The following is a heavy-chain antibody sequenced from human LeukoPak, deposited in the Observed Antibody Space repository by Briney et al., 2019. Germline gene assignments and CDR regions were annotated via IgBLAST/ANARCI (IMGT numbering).Heavy chain of an antibody. CDR3: ARGVDPHMITFGGVIPGGYFDY. CDR1: GGSFSGYY. CDR2: INHSGST. V-gene: IGHV4-34*01. J-gene: IGHJ4*02. D-gene: IGHD3-16*02. Sequence: SETLSLTCAVYGGSFSGYYWSWIRQPPGKGLEWIGEINHSGSTNYNPSLKSRVTISVDTSKNQFSLKLSSVTAADTAVYYCARGVDPHMITFGGVIPGGYFDYWGQGTLVTVSS.